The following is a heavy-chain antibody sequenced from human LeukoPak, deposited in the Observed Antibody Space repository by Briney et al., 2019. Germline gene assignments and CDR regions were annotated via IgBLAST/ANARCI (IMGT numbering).Heavy chain of an antibody. CDR2: IFYSRSI. J-gene: IGHJ3*02. V-gene: IGHV4-31*03. Sequence: SETLSLTCTVSGGSISSGGYYWSWIRQHPGKGLEWIGYIFYSRSIYYNPSLRSRVTISVDTSKNQFSLKLSSVTAADTAVYYCARSEALDIWGQGTMVTVSS. CDR3: ARSEALDI. CDR1: GGSISSGGYY.